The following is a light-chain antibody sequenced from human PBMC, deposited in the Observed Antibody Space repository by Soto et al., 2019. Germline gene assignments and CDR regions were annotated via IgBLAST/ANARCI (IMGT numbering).Light chain of an antibody. CDR2: AAS. Sequence: AIQMTQSPSSLSASVGDRVTISCRASQGIKNDLAWYQHKPGRAPKLLIYAASSLQSGVPSRFSGGGSGTDFTLTISSLQPEDFATYYCLQDRAYPLTFGGGTKVEIK. J-gene: IGKJ4*01. CDR1: QGIKND. CDR3: LQDRAYPLT. V-gene: IGKV1-6*01.